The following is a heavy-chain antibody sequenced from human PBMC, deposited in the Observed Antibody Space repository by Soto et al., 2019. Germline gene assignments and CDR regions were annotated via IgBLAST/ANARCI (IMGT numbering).Heavy chain of an antibody. CDR3: ARLKIPGYSSGWYGTFDY. J-gene: IGHJ4*02. V-gene: IGHV4-59*01. Sequence: SETLSLACTVSVGSISSYYWSWIRHPPGKGLEWIGYIYYSGSTNYNPSLKSRVTISVDTSKNQFSLKLSSVTAADTAVYYCARLKIPGYSSGWYGTFDYWGQGTLVTVSS. CDR2: IYYSGST. D-gene: IGHD6-19*01. CDR1: VGSISSYY.